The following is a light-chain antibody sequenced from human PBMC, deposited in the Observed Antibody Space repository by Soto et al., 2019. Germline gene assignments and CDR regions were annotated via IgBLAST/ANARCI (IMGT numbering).Light chain of an antibody. J-gene: IGKJ1*01. CDR2: DAS. CDR3: QQYDTYST. V-gene: IGKV1-5*01. Sequence: DIQMTQSPSTLSASVGDRVTITCRASQSISNRLALYHQKPGKSPNLLIYDASNLGSGVPSRFSGSGSGTAFTLTISSLQPDDFATYYCQQYDTYSTFGQGTKVEIK. CDR1: QSISNR.